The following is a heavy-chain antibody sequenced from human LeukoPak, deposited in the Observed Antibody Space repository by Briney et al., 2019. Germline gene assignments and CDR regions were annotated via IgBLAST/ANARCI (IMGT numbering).Heavy chain of an antibody. Sequence: ASVKVSCKASGYTFTGYYMHWVRQAPGQGLEWMGWINPNSGGTNYAQKFQGWVTMTRDTSIGTAYMELSRLRSDDTAVYYCARVRHIAVAGTDYYYGMDVWGQGTTVTVSS. D-gene: IGHD6-19*01. CDR2: INPNSGGT. V-gene: IGHV1-2*04. CDR3: ARVRHIAVAGTDYYYGMDV. J-gene: IGHJ6*02. CDR1: GYTFTGYY.